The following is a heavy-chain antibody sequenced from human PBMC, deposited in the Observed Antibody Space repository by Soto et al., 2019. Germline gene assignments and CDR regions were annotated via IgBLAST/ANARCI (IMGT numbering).Heavy chain of an antibody. Sequence: GASVKVSCKGSGGTFGHSAISWVRQAPGQGLEWMGWISAYNGNTNYAQKLQGRVTRTTDTSTSTAYMELRSLRSDDTALYYCARDRGYSSGMDVWGQGTTVTVSS. CDR3: ARDRGYSSGMDV. CDR2: ISAYNGNT. CDR1: GGTFGHSA. J-gene: IGHJ6*02. D-gene: IGHD6-13*01. V-gene: IGHV1-18*01.